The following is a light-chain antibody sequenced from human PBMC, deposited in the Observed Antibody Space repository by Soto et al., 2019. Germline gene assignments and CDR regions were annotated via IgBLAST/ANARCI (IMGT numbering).Light chain of an antibody. V-gene: IGKV3-20*01. CDR2: GAS. CDR1: QSVSSSY. J-gene: IGKJ1*01. CDR3: QQYGSSPRT. Sequence: EIVLTQSPGTLSLSPGERATLSCRASQSVSSSYLAWYQQKPGQAPRLLIYGASSRATGIPDRFSGSGSGTDFTVTIRGLEPEDFAVYYCQQYGSSPRTFGQGTKVEIK.